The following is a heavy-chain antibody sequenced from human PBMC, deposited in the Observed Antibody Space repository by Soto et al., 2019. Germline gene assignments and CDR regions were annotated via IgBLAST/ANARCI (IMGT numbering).Heavy chain of an antibody. J-gene: IGHJ4*02. CDR3: ATVNSGYDSSGYYSFDY. Sequence: SETLSLTCTVSGGSISSGGYYWSWIRQHPGKGLEWIGYIYYSGSTYYNPSLKSRVTISVDTSKNQFSLKLSSVTAADTAVYYCATVNSGYDSSGYYSFDYWGQGTLVTVSS. D-gene: IGHD3-22*01. CDR2: IYYSGST. CDR1: GGSISSGGYY. V-gene: IGHV4-31*03.